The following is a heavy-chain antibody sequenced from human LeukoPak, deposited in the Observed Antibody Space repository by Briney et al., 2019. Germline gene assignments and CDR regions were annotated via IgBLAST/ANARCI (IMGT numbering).Heavy chain of an antibody. V-gene: IGHV3-48*02. CDR2: ISSSSSTI. Sequence: QPGGSLRLSCAASGFTFSSYSMNWVRQAPGKGLEWVSYISSSSSTIYYADSVKGRFTISRDNAKNSLYLQMNSLRDEDTAVYYCARDPVYYYDSSGYFYLDYWGQGTLVTVSS. CDR3: ARDPVYYYDSSGYFYLDY. J-gene: IGHJ4*02. CDR1: GFTFSSYS. D-gene: IGHD3-22*01.